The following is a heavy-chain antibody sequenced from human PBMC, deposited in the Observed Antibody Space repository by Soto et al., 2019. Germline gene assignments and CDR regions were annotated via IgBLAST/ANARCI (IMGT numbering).Heavy chain of an antibody. CDR2: IYWDDDK. D-gene: IGHD2-15*01. CDR1: GFSLSTSGVG. Sequence: QITLKESGPTLVKPTQTLTLSCTFSGFSLSTSGVGVGCIRQPPGKALEWLALIYWDDDKRYSPSLKSRLTITKDTSKNQVVLTMTNMDPVDTATYYCAHSTRTIDAFDIWGQGTMVTVSS. J-gene: IGHJ3*02. CDR3: AHSTRTIDAFDI. V-gene: IGHV2-5*02.